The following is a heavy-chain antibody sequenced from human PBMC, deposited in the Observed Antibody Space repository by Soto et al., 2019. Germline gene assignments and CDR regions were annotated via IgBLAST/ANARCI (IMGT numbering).Heavy chain of an antibody. CDR1: CGSISSYY. J-gene: IGHJ5*02. V-gene: IGHV4-59*01. Sequence: SETLSLTCTVSCGSISSYYWSWIRQPPGKGLEWIGYIYYSGSTNYNPSLKSRVTISVDTSKNQFSLKLSSVTAADTAVYYCARDCSGGSCYVGDLLGNWFDPWGQGTLVTVSS. CDR3: ARDCSGGSCYVGDLLGNWFDP. D-gene: IGHD2-15*01. CDR2: IYYSGST.